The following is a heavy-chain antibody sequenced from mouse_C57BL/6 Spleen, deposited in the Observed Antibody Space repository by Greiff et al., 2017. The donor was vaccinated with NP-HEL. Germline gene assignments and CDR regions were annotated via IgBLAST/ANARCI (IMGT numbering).Heavy chain of an antibody. CDR2: ILPGSGST. V-gene: IGHV1-9*01. Sequence: VQVVESGAELMKPGASVKLSCKATGYTFTGYWIEWVKQRPGHGLEWIGEILPGSGSTNYNEKLKGKATFTADTSSNTAYMQLSSLTTEDSAIYYCARRNYYGRGWYFDVWGTGTTVTVSS. CDR1: GYTFTGYW. J-gene: IGHJ1*03. D-gene: IGHD1-1*01. CDR3: ARRNYYGRGWYFDV.